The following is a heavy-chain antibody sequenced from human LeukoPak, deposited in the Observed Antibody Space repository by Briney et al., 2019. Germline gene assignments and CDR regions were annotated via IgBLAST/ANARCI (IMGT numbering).Heavy chain of an antibody. Sequence: PGGSLTLSCAASGFTFSNYAMSWVRQAPGEGLEWVSTISSSGANTYYADSVKGQFTISGDHSKNSLYLQMNSLRAEDTAFYYRARGGITIFGEIIYHDNWGQGTLVTVSS. CDR2: ISSSGANT. CDR1: GFTFSNYA. J-gene: IGHJ4*02. CDR3: ARGGITIFGEIIYHDN. D-gene: IGHD3-3*01. V-gene: IGHV3-23*01.